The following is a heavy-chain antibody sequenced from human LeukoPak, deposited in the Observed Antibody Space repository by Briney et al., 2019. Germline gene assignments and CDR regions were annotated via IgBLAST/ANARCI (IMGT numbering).Heavy chain of an antibody. V-gene: IGHV3-9*01. J-gene: IGHJ4*02. CDR1: GFTFDDYG. CDR3: AKDIVATITGPGY. CDR2: ISWNSGSI. Sequence: GGSLRLSCAASGFTFDDYGMSWVRQAPGKGLEWVSGISWNSGSIGYADSVKGRFTIPRDNAKNSLYLQMNSLRAEDTALYYCAKDIVATITGPGYWGQGTLVTVSS. D-gene: IGHD5-12*01.